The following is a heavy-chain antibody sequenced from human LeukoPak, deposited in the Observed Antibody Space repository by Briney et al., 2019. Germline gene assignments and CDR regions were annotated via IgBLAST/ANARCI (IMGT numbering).Heavy chain of an antibody. D-gene: IGHD3-10*01. CDR1: GYTFTSYA. CDR2: INAGNGNT. V-gene: IGHV1-3*01. Sequence: ASVKVSCKASGYTFTSYAMHWVRQAPGQRLEWMGWINAGNGNTKYSQKFQGRVTITRDTSASTTYMELSSLRSEDTAVYYCARDGSGSSYAFDIWGQGTMVTVSS. J-gene: IGHJ3*02. CDR3: ARDGSGSSYAFDI.